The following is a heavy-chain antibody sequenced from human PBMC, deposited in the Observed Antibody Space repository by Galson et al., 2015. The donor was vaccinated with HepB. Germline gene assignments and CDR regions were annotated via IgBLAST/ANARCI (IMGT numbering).Heavy chain of an antibody. CDR2: INPNSGGT. D-gene: IGHD2-21*02. J-gene: IGHJ4*02. CDR1: GYSFIDHY. Sequence: SVKVSCKASGYSFIDHYIHWVRQAPGQGLECMGRINPNSGGTNFAQKFQGRVTMTRDTSISTAYMELNILRSDDTAVYYCARVKVTVFDYWGQGTLVTVSS. CDR3: ARVKVTVFDY. V-gene: IGHV1-2*06.